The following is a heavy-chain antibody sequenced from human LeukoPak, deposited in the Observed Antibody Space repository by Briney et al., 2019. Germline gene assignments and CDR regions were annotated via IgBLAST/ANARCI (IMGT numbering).Heavy chain of an antibody. J-gene: IGHJ4*02. V-gene: IGHV3-53*01. CDR3: ARAPRRLGATSGYFDY. CDR1: GFTVSSNY. D-gene: IGHD1-26*01. Sequence: GGSLRLSCAASGFTVSSNYMSWVRQAPGKGLEWVSVIYSGGSTYYADSVMGRFTISRDNSKNTLYLQMNSLRAEDTAVYYCARAPRRLGATSGYFDYWGQGTLVTVSS. CDR2: IYSGGST.